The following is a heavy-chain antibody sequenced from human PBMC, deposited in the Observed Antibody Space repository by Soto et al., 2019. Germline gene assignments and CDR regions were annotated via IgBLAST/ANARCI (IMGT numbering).Heavy chain of an antibody. CDR2: ISYDGSNK. V-gene: IGHV3-30-3*01. Sequence: GGSLRLSCAASGFTFSSYAMHCVRQAPGKGLEGVAVISYDGSNKYYADSVKGRFTISRDNSKNTLYLQMNSLRAEDTAVYYCARVRNWYSGSQPPLDYWGQGTMVTVSS. CDR3: ARVRNWYSGSQPPLDY. J-gene: IGHJ4*02. CDR1: GFTFSSYA. D-gene: IGHD1-26*01.